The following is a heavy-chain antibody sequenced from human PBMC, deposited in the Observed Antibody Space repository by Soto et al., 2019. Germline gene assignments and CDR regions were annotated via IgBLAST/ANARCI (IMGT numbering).Heavy chain of an antibody. J-gene: IGHJ4*02. Sequence: GGSLRLSCAASGFTFSSYAMSWVRQAPGKGLEWVSAISGSGGSTYYADSVKGRFTISRDNSKNTLYLQMNSLRAEDTAVYYCAKDGYCSGGSCYSGHFDYWGQGTLVTVSS. V-gene: IGHV3-23*01. CDR1: GFTFSSYA. CDR2: ISGSGGST. CDR3: AKDGYCSGGSCYSGHFDY. D-gene: IGHD2-15*01.